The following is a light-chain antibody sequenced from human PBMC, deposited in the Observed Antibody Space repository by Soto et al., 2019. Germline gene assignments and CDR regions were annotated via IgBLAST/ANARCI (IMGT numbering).Light chain of an antibody. CDR2: DGS. V-gene: IGKV3-11*01. CDR3: QQRYSWPLT. J-gene: IGKJ4*01. CDR1: QSLNIY. Sequence: EIVLTQSPATLSLSPGERATLSCRASQSLNIYLAWYQQKSGQAPRLLIYDGSIRATGIPARFSGSGSGTDFTLTISSLEPEDFAVYYCQQRYSWPLTFGGGTEVEIK.